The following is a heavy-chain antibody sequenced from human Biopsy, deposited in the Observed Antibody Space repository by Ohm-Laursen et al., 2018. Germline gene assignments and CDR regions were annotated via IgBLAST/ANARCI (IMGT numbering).Heavy chain of an antibody. CDR2: VYDSGTT. V-gene: IGHV4-61*01. CDR3: TRDVKRYCSGTSCYSGYFGMDV. J-gene: IGHJ6*02. Sequence: SETLSLTCSVSGGSVSDSFHFWSWIRQPPGKGLEWIANVYDSGTTNYNPSLKSRVTISLDTSKNQFSLKLSSVTAADTAVYFCTRDVKRYCSGTSCYSGYFGMDVWGQGTTVTVSS. D-gene: IGHD2-2*01. CDR1: GGSVSDSFHF.